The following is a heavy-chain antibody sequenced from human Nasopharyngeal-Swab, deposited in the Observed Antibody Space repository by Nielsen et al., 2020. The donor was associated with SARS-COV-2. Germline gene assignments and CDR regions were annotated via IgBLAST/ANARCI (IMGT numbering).Heavy chain of an antibody. CDR3: ARDGMRYCSGGSCPIGAFDI. CDR1: GFTVNSNY. J-gene: IGHJ3*02. CDR2: IYSGGST. Sequence: GGSLRLSCAASGFTVNSNYMSWVRQAPGKGLEWVSVIYSGGSTYYADSVKGRFTISRDNSKNTLYLQMNSLRAEDTAVYYCARDGMRYCSGGSCPIGAFDIWGQGTMVTVSS. D-gene: IGHD2-15*01. V-gene: IGHV3-53*01.